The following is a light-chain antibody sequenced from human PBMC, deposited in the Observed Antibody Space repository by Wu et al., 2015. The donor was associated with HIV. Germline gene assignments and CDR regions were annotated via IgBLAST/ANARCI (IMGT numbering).Light chain of an antibody. CDR2: KTS. CDR1: QSINSW. CDR3: QQYDTYSRT. V-gene: IGKV1-5*03. Sequence: DIQMTQSPSTLSASVGDRVTITCRASQSINSWLAWYQQKPGKAPKLLINKTSTLESGVPSRFSGSGSGTEFTLTISSLQPDDFATYYCQQYDTYSRTFGQGTKVEI. J-gene: IGKJ1*01.